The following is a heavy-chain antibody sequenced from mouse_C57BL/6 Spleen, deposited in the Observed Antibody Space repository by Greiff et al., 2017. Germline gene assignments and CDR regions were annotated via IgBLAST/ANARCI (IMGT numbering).Heavy chain of an antibody. J-gene: IGHJ4*01. CDR2: LDPSDSYT. Sequence: VQLQQPGAELVMPGASVKLSCKASGYTFTSYWMHWVKQRPGQGLEWIGELDPSDSYTNSNQQFKGKSTLTVEQSSSTAYMLLSSLTSEDSAVYYCARRGDYDVGGSMDYWGQGTSVTVSS. V-gene: IGHV1-69*01. CDR3: ARRGDYDVGGSMDY. D-gene: IGHD2-4*01. CDR1: GYTFTSYW.